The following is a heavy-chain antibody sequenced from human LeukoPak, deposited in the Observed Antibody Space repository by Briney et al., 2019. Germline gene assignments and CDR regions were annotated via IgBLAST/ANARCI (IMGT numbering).Heavy chain of an antibody. V-gene: IGHV1-18*01. CDR2: ISAYNGNT. CDR3: ARDYLYYDFWSGYHDDAFDI. CDR1: GYTFTTYG. J-gene: IGHJ3*02. D-gene: IGHD3-3*01. Sequence: ASVKVSCKPSGYTFTTYGISWVRQAPGQGLEWMGWISAYNGNTNYAQKLQGRVTMTTDTSTSTAYMELRSLRSDDTAVYYCARDYLYYDFWSGYHDDAFDIWGQGTMVTVSS.